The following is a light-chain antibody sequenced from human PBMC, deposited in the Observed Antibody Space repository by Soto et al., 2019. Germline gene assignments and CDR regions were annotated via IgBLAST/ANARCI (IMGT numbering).Light chain of an antibody. J-gene: IGLJ2*01. Sequence: QSALTQPASVSGSPGQSITISCTGTNNDIGSYNLVSWYQQHPGKAPKLVIFEVNQRPSGVSNRVSASKSGNTASLTISGLNAEDEADDSCCSYAAGGILIFGGGTKVTVL. CDR3: CSYAAGGILI. V-gene: IGLV2-23*02. CDR1: NNDIGSYNL. CDR2: EVN.